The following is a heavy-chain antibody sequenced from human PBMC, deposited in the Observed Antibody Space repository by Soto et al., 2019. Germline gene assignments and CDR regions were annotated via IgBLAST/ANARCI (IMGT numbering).Heavy chain of an antibody. Sequence: EVQLVESGGGLDQPGGSLTLSCATSGFTFSGSTIHWVRQASGKGLEWVGRTRSKTYSYATAYAASVKGRFTISRDDSQSTAYLQMNSLKTEDTAVYYCARDYTGSYFWGQGTLVTVSS. D-gene: IGHD1-26*01. J-gene: IGHJ4*02. CDR3: ARDYTGSYF. CDR2: TRSKTYSYAT. CDR1: GFTFSGST. V-gene: IGHV3-73*02.